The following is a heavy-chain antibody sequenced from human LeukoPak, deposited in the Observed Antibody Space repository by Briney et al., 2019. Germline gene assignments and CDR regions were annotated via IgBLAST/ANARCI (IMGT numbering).Heavy chain of an antibody. CDR2: IYYSRSP. D-gene: IGHD4-17*01. J-gene: IGHJ4*02. V-gene: IGHV4-59*08. CDR1: GVSISSYY. Sequence: SETLSLTRTVSGVSISSYYWSWIRQSPGKGLEWIGHIYYSRSPNYNPSLKSRVTISVDTSKNQFSLKLSSVTAAGTAVYYCAMTFYGDGDYWGQGTLVTASS. CDR3: AMTFYGDGDY.